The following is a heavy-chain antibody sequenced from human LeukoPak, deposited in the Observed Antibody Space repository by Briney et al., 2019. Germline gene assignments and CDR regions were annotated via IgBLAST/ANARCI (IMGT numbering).Heavy chain of an antibody. J-gene: IGHJ3*02. Sequence: SQTLSLTCTVSGGSISSGGYYWSWIRQHPGKGLEWIGYIYYSGSTDYNPSLKSRVTISVDTSKNQFSLKLSSVTAADTAVYYCARGQYYYGSGKHAFDIWGQGTMVTVSS. CDR2: IYYSGST. V-gene: IGHV4-31*03. CDR1: GGSISSGGYY. CDR3: ARGQYYYGSGKHAFDI. D-gene: IGHD3-10*01.